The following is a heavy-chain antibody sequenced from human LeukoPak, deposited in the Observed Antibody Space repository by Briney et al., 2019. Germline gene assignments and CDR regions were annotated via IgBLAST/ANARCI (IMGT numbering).Heavy chain of an antibody. CDR3: ATSRNWNDLDFHH. V-gene: IGHV1-18*01. CDR1: GYTFTSYG. Sequence: ASVKVSCKASGYTFTSYGISWVRQAPGQGLEWMGWISAYNGKTNYAQKLQDRVTMTTDTSTSTAYMELRSLRSDDTAVYYCATSRNWNDLDFHHWGQGTLVTVSS. D-gene: IGHD1-1*01. J-gene: IGHJ1*01. CDR2: ISAYNGKT.